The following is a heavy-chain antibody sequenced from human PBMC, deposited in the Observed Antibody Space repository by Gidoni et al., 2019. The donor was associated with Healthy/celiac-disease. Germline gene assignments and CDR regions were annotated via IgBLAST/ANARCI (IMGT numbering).Heavy chain of an antibody. J-gene: IGHJ4*02. CDR3: ARSHYYDSSGYYY. V-gene: IGHV1-2*02. CDR2: INPNSGGT. CDR1: GYTVTGYY. Sequence: QVQLVQSGAEVKKPGASVKVACKASGYTVTGYYMPWVRQAPGQGLEWMGWINPNSGGTNYAQKFQGRVTMTRDTSISTAYMELSRLRSDDTAVYYCARSHYYDSSGYYYWGQGTLVTVSS. D-gene: IGHD3-22*01.